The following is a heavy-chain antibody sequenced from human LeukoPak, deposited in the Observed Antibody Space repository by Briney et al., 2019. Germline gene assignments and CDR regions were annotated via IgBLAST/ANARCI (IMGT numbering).Heavy chain of an antibody. V-gene: IGHV3-53*01. Sequence: GGSLRLSCAASGFTVSSTYMTWVRQAPGKGLEWVSVIYGGGTTYFAASVKGRFTISRDNTKNTLYPLMNSLRAEDTAVYYCARGICSGGSCLIFDYWGQGTLVTVSS. D-gene: IGHD2-15*01. CDR3: ARGICSGGSCLIFDY. CDR2: IYGGGTT. CDR1: GFTVSSTY. J-gene: IGHJ4*02.